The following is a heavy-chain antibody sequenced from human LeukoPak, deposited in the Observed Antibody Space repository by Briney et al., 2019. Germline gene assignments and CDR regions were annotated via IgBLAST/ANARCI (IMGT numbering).Heavy chain of an antibody. Sequence: ASVKVSCKASGYTFTSYGISWVRQAPGQGLEWMGWISAYNGNTNYAQKLQGRVTMTTDTSTSTAYMELRSLGSDDTAVYYCARTTVVVPAATYGYSDYWGQGTLVTVSS. D-gene: IGHD2-2*01. J-gene: IGHJ4*02. V-gene: IGHV1-18*01. CDR1: GYTFTSYG. CDR2: ISAYNGNT. CDR3: ARTTVVVPAATYGYSDY.